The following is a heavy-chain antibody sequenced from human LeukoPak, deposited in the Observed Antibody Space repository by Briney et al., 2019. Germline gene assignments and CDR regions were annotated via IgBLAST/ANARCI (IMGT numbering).Heavy chain of an antibody. CDR3: ARDSSMLRGPLVIYYFDF. V-gene: IGHV3-23*01. CDR2: ISGGGDAT. CDR1: GFTVSTSA. J-gene: IGHJ4*02. D-gene: IGHD3-10*01. Sequence: PGGSLRLSCAAAGFTVSTSAMSWVRQAPGKGLEWVSTISGGGDATYYADSVKGRFTISRDNSKNTLYLQMNSLRVEDTAVYYCARDSSMLRGPLVIYYFDFWGQGTLVTVSS.